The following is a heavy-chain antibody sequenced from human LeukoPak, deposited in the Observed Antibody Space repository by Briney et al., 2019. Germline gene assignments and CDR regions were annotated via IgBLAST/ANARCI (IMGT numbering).Heavy chain of an antibody. CDR2: IIPIFGTA. Sequence: SVKVSCKASGGTFSSYAISWVRQAPGQGLEWMGGIIPIFGTANYAQKFQGRVTITADESTSTAYMELSGLRSEDTAVYYCARHQGRYYYDSSGYFSYYFDYWGQGTLVTVSS. V-gene: IGHV1-69*01. CDR3: ARHQGRYYYDSSGYFSYYFDY. J-gene: IGHJ4*02. D-gene: IGHD3-22*01. CDR1: GGTFSSYA.